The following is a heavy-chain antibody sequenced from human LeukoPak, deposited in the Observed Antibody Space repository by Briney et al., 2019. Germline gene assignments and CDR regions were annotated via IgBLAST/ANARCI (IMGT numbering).Heavy chain of an antibody. D-gene: IGHD3-16*01. CDR2: IIPIFGTA. CDR3: ARGTRVGNLDYYGMDV. Sequence: SVKVSCKASGGTFSSYAISRVRQAPGQGLEWMGGIIPIFGTANYAQKFQGRVTITADGSTSTAYMELSSLRSEDTAVYYCARGTRVGNLDYYGMDVWGKGTTVTVSS. CDR1: GGTFSSYA. J-gene: IGHJ6*04. V-gene: IGHV1-69*01.